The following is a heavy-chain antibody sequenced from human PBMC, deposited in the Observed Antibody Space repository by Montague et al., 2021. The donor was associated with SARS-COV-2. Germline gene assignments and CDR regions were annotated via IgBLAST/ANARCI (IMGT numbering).Heavy chain of an antibody. CDR1: GGSISSSNYY. CDR3: ARDDIVLQGVTKGMDV. D-gene: IGHD3-10*01. Sequence: SETLSLTCTVSGGSISSSNYYWGWIRQPRGKGLDWIGNMYYSGSTYYNPSLKSRVTISIDTSKNQFSLKLSSVTAADTAVYYCARDDIVLQGVTKGMDVWGQGTTVTVSS. V-gene: IGHV4-39*07. CDR2: MYYSGST. J-gene: IGHJ6*02.